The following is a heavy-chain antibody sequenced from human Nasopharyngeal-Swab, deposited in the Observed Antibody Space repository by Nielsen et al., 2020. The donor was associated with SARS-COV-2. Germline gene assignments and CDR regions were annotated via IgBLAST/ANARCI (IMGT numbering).Heavy chain of an antibody. CDR1: GFTFDDYA. J-gene: IGHJ4*02. CDR2: IVGSGDISGSGGNT. D-gene: IGHD2/OR15-2a*01. V-gene: IGHV3-23*01. Sequence: GESLKISCAASGFTFDDYAFHWVRQAPGKGLEWVAAIVGSGDISGSGGNTYYADSVKGRFTISRDNSKNTLSLQMNSLRAEDTAVYYCAKDLRGPYFFWGQGTLVTVSS. CDR3: AKDLRGPYFF.